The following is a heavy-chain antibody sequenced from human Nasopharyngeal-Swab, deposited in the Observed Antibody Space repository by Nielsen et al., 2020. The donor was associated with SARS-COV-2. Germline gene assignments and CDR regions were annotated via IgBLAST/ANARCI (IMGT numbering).Heavy chain of an antibody. CDR1: GFTFSSYA. D-gene: IGHD3-3*01. CDR2: ISGSGDTT. Sequence: GGSLRLSCAASGFTFSSYAMTWVRQAPGKGLEWVSIISGSGDTTYYADSVKDRFTISRDNSKNTLYLQTNSLRAEDTAVYYCARDGLDYDFWSAYFMDVWGQGTTVTVSS. J-gene: IGHJ6*02. V-gene: IGHV3-23*01. CDR3: ARDGLDYDFWSAYFMDV.